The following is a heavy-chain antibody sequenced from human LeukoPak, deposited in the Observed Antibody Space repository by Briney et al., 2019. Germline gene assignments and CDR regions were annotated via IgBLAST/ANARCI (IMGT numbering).Heavy chain of an antibody. D-gene: IGHD5-12*01. J-gene: IGHJ6*03. CDR2: ILYDGSNN. CDR1: GFTFGSYG. Sequence: PGGSLRLSCAASGFTFGSYGMHWVRQAPGKGLEGVAVILYDGSNNYYAPSVKGRFTLSRDTSKNTLYLQMNSLRAEDAAVYYCAKGGPSGYDVYYYYMDVWGKGTTVTVSS. CDR3: AKGGPSGYDVYYYYMDV. V-gene: IGHV3-30*18.